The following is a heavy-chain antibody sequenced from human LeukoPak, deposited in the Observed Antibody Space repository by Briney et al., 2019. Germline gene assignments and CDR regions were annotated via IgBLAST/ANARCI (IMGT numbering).Heavy chain of an antibody. CDR2: IIPIFGTA. Sequence: SVKVSYTASGGTFNSYAISWVRQAPGQGLEWMGGIIPIFGTANYAQKFQGRVTITADESTSTAYMELSSLRSEDTAVYYCAREESEYCSGGSCYASDYWGQGTLVTVSS. J-gene: IGHJ4*02. V-gene: IGHV1-69*13. CDR1: GGTFNSYA. CDR3: AREESEYCSGGSCYASDY. D-gene: IGHD2-15*01.